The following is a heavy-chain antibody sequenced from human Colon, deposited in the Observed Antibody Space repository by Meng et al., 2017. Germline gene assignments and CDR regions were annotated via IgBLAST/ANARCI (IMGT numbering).Heavy chain of an antibody. CDR2: IQYSGST. CDR3: ARGQDYGDYSFDY. D-gene: IGHD4-17*01. J-gene: IGHJ4*02. V-gene: IGHV4-31*03. Sequence: QLQLQESGPGLVKPSEILSLTCTVSGGSINSGGYYWSWIRHRPGKGLEWIGHIQYSGSTYYNPSLKSRIIISVDTSKNQFSLKMNSVTAADTAVYHCARGQDYGDYSFDYWGQGTLVTVSS. CDR1: GGSINSGGYY.